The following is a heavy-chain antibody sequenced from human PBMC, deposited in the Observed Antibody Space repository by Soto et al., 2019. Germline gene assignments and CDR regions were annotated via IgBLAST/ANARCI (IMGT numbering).Heavy chain of an antibody. Sequence: GASVKVSCKASGSTFTGYYMHWVRQAPGQGLEWMGWINPNSGGTNYAQKFQGWVTMTRDTSISTACMELSRLRSDDTAVYYCARGRRVVPAAKVYFDYWGQGTLVTVSS. CDR1: GSTFTGYY. D-gene: IGHD2-2*01. V-gene: IGHV1-2*04. CDR3: ARGRRVVPAAKVYFDY. CDR2: INPNSGGT. J-gene: IGHJ4*02.